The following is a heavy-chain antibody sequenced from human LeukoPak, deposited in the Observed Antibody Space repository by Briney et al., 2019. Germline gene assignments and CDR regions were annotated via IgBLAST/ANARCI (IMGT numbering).Heavy chain of an antibody. J-gene: IGHJ3*02. CDR3: ARDRILWFGELKNAFDI. D-gene: IGHD3-10*01. CDR2: ISSSGSTV. V-gene: IGHV3-11*01. CDR1: GFTFSDYY. Sequence: TGGSLRLSCAASGFTFSDYYMSWIRQAPGKGLEWVSYISSSGSTVYYADSVKGRFTISSDNAKNSLYLQMNSLRAEDTAVYYCARDRILWFGELKNAFDIWGQGTMVTVSS.